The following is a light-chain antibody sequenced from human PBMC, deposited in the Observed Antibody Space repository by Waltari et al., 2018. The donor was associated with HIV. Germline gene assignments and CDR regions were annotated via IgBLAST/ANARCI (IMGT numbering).Light chain of an antibody. Sequence: QSALTQPPSASGTPGQTLTISCSTSSSFNNARVYVSSFQQLPGATPTLLIYQTDQRPSWVTDRFSGSKSGTSASLAISGLRSEDEAHYYCAAWDDSLGGYVFGTGTKVTVL. CDR2: QTD. V-gene: IGLV1-47*01. CDR3: AAWDDSLGGYV. J-gene: IGLJ1*01. CDR1: SSFNNARVY.